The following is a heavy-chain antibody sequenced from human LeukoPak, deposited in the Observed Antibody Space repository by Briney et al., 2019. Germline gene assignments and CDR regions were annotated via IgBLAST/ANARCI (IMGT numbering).Heavy chain of an antibody. CDR2: INYSGST. Sequence: SETLSLTCTVSGASIRSYYWNWLRQPPGKGLEWIGYINYSGSTNFNPSLKSRATISMDTSKHHFSLKLSSVTAADTAVYYCARDTRSYDSSGYYFFDFWGQGTLVTVSS. J-gene: IGHJ4*02. V-gene: IGHV4-59*01. CDR1: GASIRSYY. CDR3: ARDTRSYDSSGYYFFDF. D-gene: IGHD3-22*01.